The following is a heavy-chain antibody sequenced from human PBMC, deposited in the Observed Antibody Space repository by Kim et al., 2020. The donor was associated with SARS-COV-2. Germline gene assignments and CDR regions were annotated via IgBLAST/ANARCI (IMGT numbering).Heavy chain of an antibody. D-gene: IGHD6-13*01. CDR3: ARAVGSSSWYPRPPFDY. Sequence: ASVKVSCKASGYTFTSYGISWVRQAPGQGLEWMGWISAYNGNTNYAQKLQGRVTMTTDTSTSTAYMELRSLRSDDTAVYYCARAVGSSSWYPRPPFDYWGQGTLVTVSS. J-gene: IGHJ4*02. CDR1: GYTFTSYG. CDR2: ISAYNGNT. V-gene: IGHV1-18*04.